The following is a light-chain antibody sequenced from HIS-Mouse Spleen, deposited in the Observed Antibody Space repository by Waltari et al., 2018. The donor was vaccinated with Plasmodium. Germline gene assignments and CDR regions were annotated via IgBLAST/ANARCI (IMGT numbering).Light chain of an antibody. CDR1: QSVSSN. CDR2: GAS. V-gene: IGKV3-15*01. J-gene: IGKJ3*01. CDR3: QQYNNWSFT. Sequence: EIFMTQSPATLSVSPGQRATLSCRASQSVSSNLAWYQQKPGQAPRLLIYGASTRATGIPARFSGSGSGTEFTLTISSLQSEDFAVYYCQQYNNWSFTFGPGTKVDIK.